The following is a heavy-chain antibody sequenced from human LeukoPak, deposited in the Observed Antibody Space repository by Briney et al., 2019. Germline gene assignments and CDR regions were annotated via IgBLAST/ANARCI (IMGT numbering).Heavy chain of an antibody. CDR3: LSYYYDSSGYYKDAFDT. V-gene: IGHV3-23*01. J-gene: IGHJ3*02. CDR1: GFTFSSYA. D-gene: IGHD3-22*01. CDR2: ISGSGGST. Sequence: GGSLRLSCAASGFTFSSYAMSWVRQAPGKGLEWVSAISGSGGSTYYADSVKGRFTISRDNSKNTLYLQMNSLRAEDTAVYYCLSYYYDSSGYYKDAFDTWGQGTMVTVSS.